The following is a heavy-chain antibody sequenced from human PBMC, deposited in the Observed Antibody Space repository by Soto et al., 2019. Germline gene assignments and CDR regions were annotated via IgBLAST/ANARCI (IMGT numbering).Heavy chain of an antibody. J-gene: IGHJ4*02. CDR3: ARLWGSSSGGFDY. CDR1: GGSMSNYY. Sequence: SETLSLTCTVSGGSMSNYYWSWIRQPPGKGLEWIGYVYYSGSTHDNPSLNSRVTISIDTSKNQFSLKLNSVTAADTAVYYCARLWGSSSGGFDYWGQGTLVTVS. CDR2: VYYSGST. D-gene: IGHD3-16*01. V-gene: IGHV4-59*01.